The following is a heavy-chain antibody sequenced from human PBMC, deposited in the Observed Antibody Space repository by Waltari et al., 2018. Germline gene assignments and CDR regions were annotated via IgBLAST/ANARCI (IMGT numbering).Heavy chain of an antibody. Sequence: QVQLQQWGAGLLKPSETLSLTCAVYGESFSGYYWSWVRQPPGKGLEWIGEINHSGNTHYNPSLKSRVTISVDTSKTQFSLKLTSVTAADTALYYCAREGSSPLYFDSWGQGTLVTVSS. CDR2: INHSGNT. D-gene: IGHD2-15*01. CDR1: GESFSGYY. V-gene: IGHV4-34*01. CDR3: AREGSSPLYFDS. J-gene: IGHJ4*02.